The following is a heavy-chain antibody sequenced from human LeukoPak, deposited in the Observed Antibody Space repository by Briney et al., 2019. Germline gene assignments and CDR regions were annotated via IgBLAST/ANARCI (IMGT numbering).Heavy chain of an antibody. V-gene: IGHV4-61*02. CDR2: IYTGGST. CDR1: GGSITSGNYY. Sequence: SETLSLTCTVSGGSITSGNYYWTWIRQPAGKGLKWIGRIYTGGSTNYNPSLKSRVTISMDTSKNQFSLNLSSVTAADTAVYYCARGYDYGDYWFDPWGQGTLVTVSS. D-gene: IGHD4-17*01. J-gene: IGHJ5*02. CDR3: ARGYDYGDYWFDP.